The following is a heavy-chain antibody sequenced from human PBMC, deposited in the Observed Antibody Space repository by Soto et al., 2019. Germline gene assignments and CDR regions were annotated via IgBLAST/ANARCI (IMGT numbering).Heavy chain of an antibody. V-gene: IGHV1-69*08. CDR1: GGTFSSYT. J-gene: IGHJ5*02. CDR3: ARDTYYYDISGYSSECGGWFDR. Sequence: QVQLVQSGAEVKKPGSSVKVSCQASGGTFSSYTISWVRQVPGQGLEWMGRIIPILGIANSAQKFQGSVTITAEQSTSTAYMELSSLRSEDTAVYYCARDTYYYDISGYSSECGGWFDRWGQGPLDTVSP. D-gene: IGHD3-22*01. CDR2: IIPILGIA.